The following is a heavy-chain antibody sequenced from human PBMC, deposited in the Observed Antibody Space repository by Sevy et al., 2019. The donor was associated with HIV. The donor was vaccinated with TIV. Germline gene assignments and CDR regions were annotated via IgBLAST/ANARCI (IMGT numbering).Heavy chain of an antibody. V-gene: IGHV1-46*01. Sequence: ASVKVSCKASGYTFTTYYIHWVRQAPGQGLEWMGIVNPSGGSTTNSQKFHDRVTMTSDTSTDTVYMQLSSLKSEDTAVYYCARTLGWQHSLWYLDYWGQGTLVTVSS. J-gene: IGHJ4*02. CDR2: VNPSGGST. D-gene: IGHD2-15*01. CDR3: ARTLGWQHSLWYLDY. CDR1: GYTFTTYY.